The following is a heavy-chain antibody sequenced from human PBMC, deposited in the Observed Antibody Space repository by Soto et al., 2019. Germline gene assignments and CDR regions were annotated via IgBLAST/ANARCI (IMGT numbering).Heavy chain of an antibody. J-gene: IGHJ4*02. Sequence: SETLSLTCAVSGGTISSGGDSWSWIRQPPGKGLEWIGYIYHSGSTYYNPSLKSRVTISVDRSKNQFSLKLSSVTAEDTAVYYCTHLLSLAHPYSYLWGQGTQVTVSS. V-gene: IGHV4-30-2*01. CDR3: THLLSLAHPYSYL. CDR2: IYHSGST. CDR1: GGTISSGGDS. D-gene: IGHD2-21*01.